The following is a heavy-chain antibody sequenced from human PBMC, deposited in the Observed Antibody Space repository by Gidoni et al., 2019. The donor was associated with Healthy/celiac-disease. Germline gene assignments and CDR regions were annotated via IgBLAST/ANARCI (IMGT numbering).Heavy chain of an antibody. CDR2: ISYDGSNK. D-gene: IGHD3-22*01. Sequence: QVQLVASGGGVVQPGRSLRLSCAASGFPFSSYGMHWVRQAPGKGLEWVAVISYDGSNKYYADSVKCRFTISRDNSKNTLYLQMNSLRAEDTAVYYCAKLDSYYDSSGSPTTTSESGYYYYGMDVWGQGTTVTVSS. J-gene: IGHJ6*02. CDR3: AKLDSYYDSSGSPTTTSESGYYYYGMDV. CDR1: GFPFSSYG. V-gene: IGHV3-30*18.